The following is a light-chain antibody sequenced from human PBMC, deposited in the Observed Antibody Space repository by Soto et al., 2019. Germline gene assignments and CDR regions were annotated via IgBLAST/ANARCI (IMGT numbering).Light chain of an antibody. CDR3: CSYAGSSTVV. V-gene: IGLV2-23*01. CDR1: SSEVGSYNL. CDR2: EGS. J-gene: IGLJ2*01. Sequence: QSALTQPASVSGSPGQSTTISCTGTSSEVGSYNLVSWYQQHPGKAPKLMIYEGSKRPSGVSNRFSGSKSGNTASLTISGLQAEDEADYYCCSYAGSSTVVFGGGTKLTVL.